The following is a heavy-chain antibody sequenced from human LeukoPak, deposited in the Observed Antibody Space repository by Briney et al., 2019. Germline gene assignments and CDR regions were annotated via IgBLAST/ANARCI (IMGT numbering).Heavy chain of an antibody. J-gene: IGHJ4*02. CDR3: ARGHYYGSGSYMV. D-gene: IGHD3-10*01. V-gene: IGHV4-39*07. CDR2: IYYSGST. Sequence: SETLSLTCTVSGGSISSSSYYWGWIRQPPGKGLEWIGSIYYSGSTYYNPSLKSRVTISVDTSKNQFSLKLSSVTAADTAVYYCARGHYYGSGSYMVWGQGTLVTVSS. CDR1: GGSISSSSYY.